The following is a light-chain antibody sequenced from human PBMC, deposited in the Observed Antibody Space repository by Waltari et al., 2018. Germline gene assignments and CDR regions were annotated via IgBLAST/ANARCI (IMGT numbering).Light chain of an antibody. J-gene: IGKJ1*01. V-gene: IGKV4-1*01. CDR2: WAS. CDR3: QQYYSTPPRT. CDR1: QSVLYSSNNNNY. Sequence: DIVMTQSPDSLAVSPGDRATINCKSSQSVLYSSNNNNYLAWYQQKPGQPPKLLIYWASTRESGVPDRFSGSGSGTDFTLTISSLQAEDVAVYYCQQYYSTPPRTFGQGTKVEIK.